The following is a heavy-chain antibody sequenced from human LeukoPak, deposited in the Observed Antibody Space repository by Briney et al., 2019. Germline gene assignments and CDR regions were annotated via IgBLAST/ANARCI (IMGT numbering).Heavy chain of an antibody. D-gene: IGHD3-3*01. CDR2: IYSSGGT. Sequence: SETLSLTCTVSGGSISSGKCYWTWIRQPAGKGLEWIGRIYSSGGTNSNPSLKSRLTISVDTSKNQFSLMLSSVTAADTAVYYCACRVTYYDFWSGHPYSDVWGKGTSVTVSS. J-gene: IGHJ6*04. V-gene: IGHV4-61*02. CDR1: GGSISSGKCY. CDR3: ACRVTYYDFWSGHPYSDV.